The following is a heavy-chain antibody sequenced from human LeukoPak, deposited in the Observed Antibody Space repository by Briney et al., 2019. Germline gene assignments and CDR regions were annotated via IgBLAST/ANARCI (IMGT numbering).Heavy chain of an antibody. V-gene: IGHV4-59*01. D-gene: IGHD6-13*01. Sequence: PSETMSPTCTVSGGSISSYYWSWIRQPPGKGLEWIGCIYYSGSTNYNPSLKSRVTISVDTSKNQFSLKLSSVTAADTAVYYCARGVHRHSSSWYSAFFDYWGQGTLVTVSS. CDR1: GGSISSYY. CDR2: IYYSGST. CDR3: ARGVHRHSSSWYSAFFDY. J-gene: IGHJ4*02.